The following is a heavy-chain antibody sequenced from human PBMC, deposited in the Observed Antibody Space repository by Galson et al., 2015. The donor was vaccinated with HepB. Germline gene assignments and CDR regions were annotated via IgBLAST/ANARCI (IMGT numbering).Heavy chain of an antibody. J-gene: IGHJ4*02. CDR3: AKDTRFYGSGTYYNYY. V-gene: IGHV3-23*01. D-gene: IGHD3-10*01. CDR1: GFSFSSHA. Sequence: SLRLSCAASGFSFSSHAMNWVRQAPGKGLEWVSRISGSGYSTSYADSVKGRFSISRDNSKNTLFLKMHSLRVEDTAVYYCAKDTRFYGSGTYYNYYWGQGTLVTVSS. CDR2: ISGSGYST.